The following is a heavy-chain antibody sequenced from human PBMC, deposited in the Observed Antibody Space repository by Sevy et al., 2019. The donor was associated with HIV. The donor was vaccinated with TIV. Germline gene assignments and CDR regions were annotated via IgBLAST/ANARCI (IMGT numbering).Heavy chain of an antibody. CDR3: AGASATGTTMDFDY. D-gene: IGHD1-1*01. CDR1: GYTFTSYG. V-gene: IGHV1-18*01. J-gene: IGHJ4*02. Sequence: ASVKVSCKASGYTFTSYGISWVRQAPGQGLEWMGWISAYNGNTNYAQKPQGRVTMTTDTSTSTAYMELRSLRSDDTAVYYCAGASATGTTMDFDYWGQGTLVTVSS. CDR2: ISAYNGNT.